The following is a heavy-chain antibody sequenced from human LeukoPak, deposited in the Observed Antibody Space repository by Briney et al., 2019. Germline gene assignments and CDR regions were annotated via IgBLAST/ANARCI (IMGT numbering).Heavy chain of an antibody. CDR1: GYTFTGYY. Sequence: ASVKVSCKASGYTFTGYYMHWVRQAPGQGLEWMGWINPNSGGTNYAQKFQGRVTMTRDTAISTAYMELSRLRSDDTAVYYCAREKIGSGYDQDLDYWGQGTLVTVSS. CDR3: AREKIGSGYDQDLDY. D-gene: IGHD5-12*01. CDR2: INPNSGGT. J-gene: IGHJ4*02. V-gene: IGHV1-2*02.